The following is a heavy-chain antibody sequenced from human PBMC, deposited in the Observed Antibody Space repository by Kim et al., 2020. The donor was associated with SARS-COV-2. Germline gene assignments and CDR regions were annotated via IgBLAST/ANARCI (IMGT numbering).Heavy chain of an antibody. Sequence: NYNPSLKSRVTISIDKSKNQFSLKLSSVTAADTAVYYCAREYDSMYYFDYWGQGTLVTVSP. D-gene: IGHD3-22*01. J-gene: IGHJ4*02. CDR3: AREYDSMYYFDY. V-gene: IGHV4-4*02.